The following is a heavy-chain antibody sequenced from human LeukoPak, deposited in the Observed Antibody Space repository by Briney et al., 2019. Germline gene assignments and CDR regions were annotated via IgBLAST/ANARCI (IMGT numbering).Heavy chain of an antibody. V-gene: IGHV4-39*07. CDR3: ARVRMVHGFDAFDI. D-gene: IGHD1-1*01. CDR2: IYYSGST. Sequence: GSLRLSCAASGFTFSSYSMNWVRQAPGKGLEWIGSIYYSGSTYYNPSLKSRVTISVDTSKNQFSLKLSSVTAADTAVYYCARVRMVHGFDAFDIWGQGTMVTVSS. J-gene: IGHJ3*02. CDR1: GFTFSSYS.